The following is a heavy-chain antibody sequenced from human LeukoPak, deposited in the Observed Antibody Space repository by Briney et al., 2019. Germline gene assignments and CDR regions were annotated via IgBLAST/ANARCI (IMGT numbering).Heavy chain of an antibody. CDR3: ASGGSGSYYYYFDY. V-gene: IGHV4-61*02. J-gene: IGHJ4*02. CDR2: IYTSGST. D-gene: IGHD3-10*01. Sequence: SETLSLTCTVSGGSISSGSYYWSWIRQPAGKGLEWIGRIYTSGSTNYNPSLKSRVTISVDTSKNQFSLKLSSVTAADTAVYYCASGGSGSYYYYFDYWGQGTLVTVSS. CDR1: GGSISSGSYY.